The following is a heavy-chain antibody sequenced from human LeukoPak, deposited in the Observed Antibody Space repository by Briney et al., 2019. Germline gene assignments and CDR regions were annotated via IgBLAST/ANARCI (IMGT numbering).Heavy chain of an antibody. CDR1: GFTFSTYW. CDR2: KDQDGTEK. D-gene: IGHD5-18*01. Sequence: GGSLRLSCAASGFTFSTYWMSWVRQAPGKGLEWVANKDQDGTEKNYVDSVKGRFTISRDNAKNSLYVQMNSLRAEDTAVYYCARDRGYSTFDIWGQGTMVTVSS. V-gene: IGHV3-7*05. J-gene: IGHJ3*02. CDR3: ARDRGYSTFDI.